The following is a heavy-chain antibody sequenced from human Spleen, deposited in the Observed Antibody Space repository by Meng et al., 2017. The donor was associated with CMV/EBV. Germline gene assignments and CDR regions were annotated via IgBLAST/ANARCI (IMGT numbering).Heavy chain of an antibody. Sequence: KVSCKASGYTFIGYYIHWVRQAPGQGLEWMGWIDPNTGDTDSAQKFQGRVTMTRDASISTAYMELSSLRSDDTAVYFCALDMDFDYWGQGTLVTVSS. D-gene: IGHD2-2*03. CDR1: GYTFIGYY. J-gene: IGHJ4*02. V-gene: IGHV1-2*02. CDR2: IDPNTGDT. CDR3: ALDMDFDY.